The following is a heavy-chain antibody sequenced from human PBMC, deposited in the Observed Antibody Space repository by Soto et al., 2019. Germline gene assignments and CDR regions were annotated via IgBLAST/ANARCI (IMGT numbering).Heavy chain of an antibody. CDR2: IDWDDDK. J-gene: IGHJ4*02. V-gene: IGHV2-70*01. D-gene: IGHD3-10*01. CDR3: ARIPAGYGSGSYEFDY. Sequence: SGPTLVNPTQTLTLTCTFSGFPLSTSGMCVSWIRQPPGKALEWLALIDWDDDKYYSTSLKTRLTISKDTSKNQVVLTMTNMDPVDTATYYCARIPAGYGSGSYEFDYWGQGTLVTVSS. CDR1: GFPLSTSGMC.